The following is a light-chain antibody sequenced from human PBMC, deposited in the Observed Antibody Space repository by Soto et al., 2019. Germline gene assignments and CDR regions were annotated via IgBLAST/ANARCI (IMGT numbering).Light chain of an antibody. Sequence: DIQMTQSPISLSASLGDGVTITCRASHSIMTYLNWYQQKPGKAPKLLIYDASSLQSGVPARFRGSRSGTEFTLTISSLLYEDFAVYYCQQYDNWHPITFGQGTRLEIK. CDR3: QQYDNWHPIT. V-gene: IGKV1-39*01. J-gene: IGKJ5*01. CDR1: HSIMTY. CDR2: DAS.